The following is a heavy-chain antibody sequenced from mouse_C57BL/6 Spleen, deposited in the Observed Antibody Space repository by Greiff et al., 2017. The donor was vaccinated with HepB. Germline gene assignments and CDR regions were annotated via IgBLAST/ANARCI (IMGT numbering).Heavy chain of an antibody. CDR1: GFSFNTYA. V-gene: IGHV10-1*01. J-gene: IGHJ4*01. D-gene: IGHD1-1*01. Sequence: DVKLVESGGGLVQPKGSLKLSCAASGFSFNTYAMNWVRQAPGKGLEWVARIRSKSNNYATYYADSVKDRFTISRDDSESMLYLQMNNLKTEDTAMYYCVRHAYYYGTYYAMDYWGQGTSVTVSS. CDR2: IRSKSNNYAT. CDR3: VRHAYYYGTYYAMDY.